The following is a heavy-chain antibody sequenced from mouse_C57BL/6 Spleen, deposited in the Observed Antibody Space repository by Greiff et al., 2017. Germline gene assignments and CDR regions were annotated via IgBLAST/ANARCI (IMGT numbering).Heavy chain of an antibody. D-gene: IGHD2-4*01. V-gene: IGHV1-9*01. J-gene: IGHJ1*03. CDR3: SRSWDYDADWYFDV. CDR1: GYTFTGYW. CDR2: ILPGSGST. Sequence: QVQLQQSGAELMKPGASVKLSCKATGYTFTGYWIEWVKKRPGHGLEWIGEILPGSGSTNYNEKFKGKATFTADTSSNTAYMQLSSLTTEDSAIYSCSRSWDYDADWYFDVWGTGTTVTVSS.